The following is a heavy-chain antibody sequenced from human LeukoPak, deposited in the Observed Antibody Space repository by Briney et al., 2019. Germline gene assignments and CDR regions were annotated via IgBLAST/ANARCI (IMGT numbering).Heavy chain of an antibody. Sequence: PGGSLRLSCTASGFTFGDYAMSWFRQAPGKGLEWVSAISGSGGSTYYADSVKGRFTISRDNSKNTLYLQMNSLRAEDTAVYYCAKGIRRYFDWVGGDYWGQGTLVTVSS. CDR3: AKGIRRYFDWVGGDY. J-gene: IGHJ4*02. CDR1: GFTFGDYA. CDR2: ISGSGGST. D-gene: IGHD3-9*01. V-gene: IGHV3-23*01.